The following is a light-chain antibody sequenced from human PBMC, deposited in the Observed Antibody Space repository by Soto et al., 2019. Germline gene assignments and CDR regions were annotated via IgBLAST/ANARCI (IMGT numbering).Light chain of an antibody. CDR1: PSTSSW. CDR3: QQYDSYWM. Sequence: DIQMTQSPSTLSASVGDRVTITCRASPSTSSWLAWYQQKPGKAPKLLLYKSSSLQSGVPSRFSGSGSPTEFTLTISSLQPDDFETYYCQQYDSYWMFGQGTKVEIK. CDR2: KSS. J-gene: IGKJ1*01. V-gene: IGKV1-5*03.